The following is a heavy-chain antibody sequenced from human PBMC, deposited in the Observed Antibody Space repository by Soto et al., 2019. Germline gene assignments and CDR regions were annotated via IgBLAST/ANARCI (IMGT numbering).Heavy chain of an antibody. V-gene: IGHV1-46*01. Sequence: EASVTVSCKASGYTFPSHYMHWVQQAPGRGGEGVGISYPRGGAATYAQKFQDRGTMTRDTSISTAYMELSRLRSDDTAVYYCARDLVEIFGVVTANYHYGMDVWGQGTTVTVSS. D-gene: IGHD3-3*01. J-gene: IGHJ6*02. CDR2: SYPRGGAA. CDR3: ARDLVEIFGVVTANYHYGMDV. CDR1: GYTFPSHY.